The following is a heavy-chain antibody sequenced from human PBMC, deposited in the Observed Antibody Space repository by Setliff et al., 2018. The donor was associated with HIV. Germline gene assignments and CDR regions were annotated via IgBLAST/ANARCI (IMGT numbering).Heavy chain of an antibody. CDR1: GASISDSKYY. J-gene: IGHJ4*02. CDR2: IFSSGST. V-gene: IGHV4-61*05. CDR3: ARGWEWGAPLDY. Sequence: PSETLSLTCTVSGASISDSKYYWGWIRQPPGKGLEWIGYIFSSGSTTYNPSLKSRVTISIDTSKNQFSLKVSSVTAADTAVYYCARGWEWGAPLDYWGQGTLVTVSS. D-gene: IGHD1-26*01.